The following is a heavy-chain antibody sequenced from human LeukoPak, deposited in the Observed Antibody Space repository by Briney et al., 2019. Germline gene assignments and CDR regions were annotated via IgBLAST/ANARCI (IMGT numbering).Heavy chain of an antibody. V-gene: IGHV3-21*01. CDR2: VSSSSSYI. D-gene: IGHD3-10*01. CDR1: GFTFSSYT. Sequence: GGSLRLSCAASGFTFSSYTINWVRQAPGKGLEWVSSVSSSSSYIFYADSVKGRFTISRDNAKSSLNLQMNSLRAEDTAIYYCATYTSGGHFYWGQGTLVTVSS. CDR3: ATYTSGGHFY. J-gene: IGHJ4*02.